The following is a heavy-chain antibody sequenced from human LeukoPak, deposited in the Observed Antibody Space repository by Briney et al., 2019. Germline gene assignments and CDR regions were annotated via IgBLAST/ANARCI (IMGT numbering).Heavy chain of an antibody. Sequence: ASVKVSCKASGSTFTSYYMHWVRHPPGQGLEWMGIINPSGGSTSYAQKFQGRVTITRDTSTSTVYMELSSLRSEDTDVYYCATSGGSGSYYILFDYWGQGTLVTVSS. J-gene: IGHJ4*02. CDR1: GSTFTSYY. CDR2: INPSGGST. D-gene: IGHD3-10*01. CDR3: ATSGGSGSYYILFDY. V-gene: IGHV1-46*01.